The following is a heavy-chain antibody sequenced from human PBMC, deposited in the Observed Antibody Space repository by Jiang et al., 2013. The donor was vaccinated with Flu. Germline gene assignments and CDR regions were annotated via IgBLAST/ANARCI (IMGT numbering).Heavy chain of an antibody. CDR1: GGSISSSSYY. CDR2: IYYSGST. V-gene: IGHV4-39*01. Sequence: SGPGLVKPSETLSLTCTVSGGSISSSSYYWGWIRQPPGKGLEWIGSIYYSGSTYYNPSLKSRVTISVDTSKNQFSLKLSPVTAADTAVYYCARPPSNSGSYFDYWGQGTLVTVSS. D-gene: IGHD1-26*01. CDR3: ARPPSNSGSYFDY. J-gene: IGHJ4*02.